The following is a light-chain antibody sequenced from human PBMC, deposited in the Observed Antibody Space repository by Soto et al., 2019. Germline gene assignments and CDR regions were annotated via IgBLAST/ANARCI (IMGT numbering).Light chain of an antibody. CDR3: QQRYSSPRT. CDR1: QSVSRY. J-gene: IGKJ3*01. Sequence: EIVLTQSPATLSLSPGERATLSCRASQSVSRYLAWYQQKPGQAPRLLIYDASNRASGIPDRFSGSGSGTDFTLTISSLEPEDFAIYYCQQRYSSPRTFGPGTKVD. V-gene: IGKV3-11*01. CDR2: DAS.